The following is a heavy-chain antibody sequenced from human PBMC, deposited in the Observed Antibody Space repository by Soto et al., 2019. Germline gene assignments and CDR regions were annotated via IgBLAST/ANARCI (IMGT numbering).Heavy chain of an antibody. Sequence: EVHLVESGGGLVQPGGSLRLSCVASGFTFSSYWMHWVRQAPGKGLVWVSSISNDGSSIYADPVKGRFTISRDNAKNTLYLQMNSLRAEDTVVYYCARLPNKSPQNWGQGTLVIVSP. CDR3: ARLPNKSPQN. V-gene: IGHV3-74*01. CDR2: ISNDGSS. J-gene: IGHJ1*01. CDR1: GFTFSSYW.